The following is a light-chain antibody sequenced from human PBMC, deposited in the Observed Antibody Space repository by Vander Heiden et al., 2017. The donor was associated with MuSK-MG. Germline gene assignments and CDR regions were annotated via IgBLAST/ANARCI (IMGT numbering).Light chain of an antibody. Sequence: EIVLTQSPATLSLSPGERATLSCRASQSVRSYLGWYQQKPGQPPRLLIYDASNRATGIPARFSGSGYGTDFTLTISSLEPEDFAVYYCQQRSDWPRLTFGGRTKVEI. J-gene: IGKJ4*01. CDR3: QQRSDWPRLT. CDR1: QSVRSY. V-gene: IGKV3-11*01. CDR2: DAS.